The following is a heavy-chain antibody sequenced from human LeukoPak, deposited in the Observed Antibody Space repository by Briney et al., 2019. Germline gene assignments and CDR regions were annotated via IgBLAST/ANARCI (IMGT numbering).Heavy chain of an antibody. CDR3: ARSSLKVEYAFDI. J-gene: IGHJ3*02. CDR2: IYYSGST. CDR1: GESFSKYY. Sequence: SETLSLTCAVYGESFSKYYWSWIRQPPGKGLEWIGYIYYSGSTNYNPSLKSRVTISVDTSKNQFSLKLSSVTAADTAVYYCARSSLKVEYAFDIWGQGTMVTVSS. D-gene: IGHD3-3*01. V-gene: IGHV4-59*08.